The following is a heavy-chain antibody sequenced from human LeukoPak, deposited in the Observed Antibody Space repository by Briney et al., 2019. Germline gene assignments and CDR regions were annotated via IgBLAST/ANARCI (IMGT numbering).Heavy chain of an antibody. V-gene: IGHV4-39*07. CDR1: GGSISSSSYY. D-gene: IGHD3-16*01. Sequence: PSETLSLTCTVSGGSISSSSYYWGWIRQPPGKGLEWIGSIYYSGSTYYNPSLKSRVTISVDTSKNQFSLKLSSVTAADTAVYYCASLMITFGGAPSCWGQGTLVTVSS. CDR3: ASLMITFGGAPSC. CDR2: IYYSGST. J-gene: IGHJ4*02.